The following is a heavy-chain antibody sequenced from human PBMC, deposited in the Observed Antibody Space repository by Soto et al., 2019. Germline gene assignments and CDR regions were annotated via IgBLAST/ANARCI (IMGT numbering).Heavy chain of an antibody. CDR1: GGSISSYY. V-gene: IGHV4-59*01. D-gene: IGHD3-22*01. CDR2: IYYSGGT. Sequence: SETLSLTCTVSGGSISSYYWSWIRQPPGKGLEWIGYIYYSGGTNYNPSLKSRVTISVDTSKNQFSLKLSSVTAADTAVYYCARDYYDSSGYYGTYGYWGQGTLVTV. CDR3: ARDYYDSSGYYGTYGY. J-gene: IGHJ4*02.